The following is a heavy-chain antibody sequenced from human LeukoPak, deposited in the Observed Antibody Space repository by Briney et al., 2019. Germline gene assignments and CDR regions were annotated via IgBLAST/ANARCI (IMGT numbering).Heavy chain of an antibody. J-gene: IGHJ4*02. CDR2: IYYSGST. D-gene: IGHD3/OR15-3a*01. CDR3: ARGTGYPSYYFDY. CDR1: GGSISSYY. V-gene: IGHV4-59*01. Sequence: SETLSLTCTVSGGSISSYYWSWIRQPPGEGLEWIGYIYYSGSTNYNPSLKSRVTISVDTSKNQFSLKLSSVTAADTAVYYCARGTGYPSYYFDYWGQGTLVTVSS.